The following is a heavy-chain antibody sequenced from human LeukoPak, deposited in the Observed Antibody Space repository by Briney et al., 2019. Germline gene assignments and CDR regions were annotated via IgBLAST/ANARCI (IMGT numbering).Heavy chain of an antibody. CDR1: GFTFSSYW. CDR3: ARVLAPPRRGYFDY. J-gene: IGHJ4*02. V-gene: IGHV3-7*01. Sequence: PGGSXXLSCAASGFTFSSYWMSWVXQAPGKGLEWVANIKQDGSEKYYVDSVKGRFTISRDNAKNSLYLQMNSLRAEDTAVYYCARVLAPPRRGYFDYWGQGTLVTVSS. CDR2: IKQDGSEK. D-gene: IGHD3-3*01.